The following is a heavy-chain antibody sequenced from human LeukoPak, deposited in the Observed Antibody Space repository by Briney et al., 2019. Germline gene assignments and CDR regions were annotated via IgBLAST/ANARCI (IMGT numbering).Heavy chain of an antibody. CDR1: GGSISSGGYS. CDR2: IYHSGST. CDR3: ARGVYYYGSGSSHNVLWWFDP. J-gene: IGHJ5*02. D-gene: IGHD3-10*01. Sequence: SQTLSLTCAVSGGSISSGGYSWSWIRQPPGKGLEGIGYIYHSGSTSYNPSLKSRVTISIDTSRNQFSLILSSVTAAATAVYFCARGVYYYGSGSSHNVLWWFDPWGQGTLVTVSS. V-gene: IGHV4-30-2*01.